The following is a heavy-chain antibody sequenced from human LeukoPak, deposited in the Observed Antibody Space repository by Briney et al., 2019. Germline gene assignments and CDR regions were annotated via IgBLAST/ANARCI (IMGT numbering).Heavy chain of an antibody. CDR3: ARAKSGYYYGYFDY. J-gene: IGHJ4*02. Sequence: GGSLRLSCAASGFTFSSYGMHWVRQAPGKGLEWVAVIWYDGSNKYYADSVKGRFTISRDNSKNTLYLQMNSLRAEDTAVYYSARAKSGYYYGYFDYWGQGTLVTVSS. V-gene: IGHV3-33*01. D-gene: IGHD3-22*01. CDR1: GFTFSSYG. CDR2: IWYDGSNK.